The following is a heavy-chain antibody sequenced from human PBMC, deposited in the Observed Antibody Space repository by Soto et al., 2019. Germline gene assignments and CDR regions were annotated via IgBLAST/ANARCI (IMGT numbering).Heavy chain of an antibody. J-gene: IGHJ5*02. CDR3: ARHEGASGAVAGIGLSNWFDP. CDR1: GGSISSSSYY. Sequence: QLQLQESGPGLVKPSETLSLTCTVSGGSISSSSYYWGWIRQPPGKGLEWIGSIYYSGSTYYNPSLKRRVTISVDTSKNQFSLKRSSVTAADTAVYYCARHEGASGAVAGIGLSNWFDPWGQGTLVTVSS. D-gene: IGHD6-19*01. V-gene: IGHV4-39*01. CDR2: IYYSGST.